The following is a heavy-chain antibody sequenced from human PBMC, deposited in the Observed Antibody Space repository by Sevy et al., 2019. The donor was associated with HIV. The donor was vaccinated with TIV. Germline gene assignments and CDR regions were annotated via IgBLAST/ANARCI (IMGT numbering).Heavy chain of an antibody. CDR1: GFTFTNYG. CDR2: ISNSGANT. D-gene: IGHD6-19*01. V-gene: IGHV3-23*01. J-gene: IGHJ4*02. Sequence: GGSLRLSCAASGFTFTNYGMHWVRQAPGKGLEWVSGISNSGANTYYADSVRGRFTVSRDNSKNTVYLQLNSLGAEETAIYYCAKEWTLLSDWYGEFDYWGQGTLVTVSS. CDR3: AKEWTLLSDWYGEFDY.